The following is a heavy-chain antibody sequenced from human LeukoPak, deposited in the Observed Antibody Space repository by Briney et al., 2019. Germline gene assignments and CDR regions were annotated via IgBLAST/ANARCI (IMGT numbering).Heavy chain of an antibody. J-gene: IGHJ3*02. CDR1: GGSISSSNYY. V-gene: IGHV4-39*07. Sequence: SETLSLTCTVSGGSISSSNYYWAWIRQPPGKGLEWIANIFYTGSTYYNPSLKSRVTISVDTSKNQFSLKLSSVTAADTAVYYCARSRWSYYDSSGYYDTDYAFDIWGQGTMVTVSS. CDR2: IFYTGST. D-gene: IGHD3-22*01. CDR3: ARSRWSYYDSSGYYDTDYAFDI.